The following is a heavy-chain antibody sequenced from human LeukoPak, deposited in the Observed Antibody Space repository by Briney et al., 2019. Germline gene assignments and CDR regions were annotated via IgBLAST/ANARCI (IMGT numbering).Heavy chain of an antibody. J-gene: IGHJ4*02. CDR2: ISVSGNT. Sequence: RGSLRLSCAASGFTLSSYAMSWVRQGPGKGLEWVSAISVSGNTYHADSVKGRFTISRDSSKNTLYLQMNSLRAGHAAVYYCAKAPVTTCSGAYCYPFDYWSQGTLVTVSS. CDR1: GFTLSSYA. D-gene: IGHD2-15*01. V-gene: IGHV3-23*01. CDR3: AKAPVTTCSGAYCYPFDY.